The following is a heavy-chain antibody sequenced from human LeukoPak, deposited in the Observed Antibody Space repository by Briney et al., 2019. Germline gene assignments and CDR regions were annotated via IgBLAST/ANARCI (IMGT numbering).Heavy chain of an antibody. Sequence: PSETLSLTCTVSGGSISSYYWSWIRQPAGKGLKWIGRIYTSGSTNYNPSLKSRVTMSVDTSKNQFSLKLSSVTAADTAVYYCARVETGYSSSWYDYWGQGTLVTVSS. CDR1: GGSISSYY. CDR3: ARVETGYSSSWYDY. CDR2: IYTSGST. D-gene: IGHD6-13*01. V-gene: IGHV4-4*07. J-gene: IGHJ4*02.